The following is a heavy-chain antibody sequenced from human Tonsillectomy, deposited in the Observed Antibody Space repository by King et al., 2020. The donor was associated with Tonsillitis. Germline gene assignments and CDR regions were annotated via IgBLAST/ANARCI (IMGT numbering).Heavy chain of an antibody. Sequence: QLVQSGGGVVQPGRSLRLSCAASGFTFSSYGMHWVRQAPDKGLEWVAVIWYDGSNKYYADSVKGRFTISRDNSKNTLYLQMNSLRAEDTAVYYCARGKRYSSGPDAFDIWGQGTMVTVSS. V-gene: IGHV3-33*01. J-gene: IGHJ3*02. D-gene: IGHD6-19*01. CDR3: ARGKRYSSGPDAFDI. CDR2: IWYDGSNK. CDR1: GFTFSSYG.